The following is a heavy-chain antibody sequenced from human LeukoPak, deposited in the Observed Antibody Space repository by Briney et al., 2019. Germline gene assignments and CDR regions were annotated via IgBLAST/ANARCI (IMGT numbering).Heavy chain of an antibody. CDR2: ISYDGSNK. Sequence: GGSLRLSCAASGFTFSSYAMHWVRQAPGKELEWVAVISYDGSNKYYADSVKGRFTISRDNSKNTLYLQMNSLRAEDTAVYYCARERGQAAENWFDPWGQGTLVTVSS. CDR3: ARERGQAAENWFDP. J-gene: IGHJ5*02. CDR1: GFTFSSYA. D-gene: IGHD6-25*01. V-gene: IGHV3-30-3*01.